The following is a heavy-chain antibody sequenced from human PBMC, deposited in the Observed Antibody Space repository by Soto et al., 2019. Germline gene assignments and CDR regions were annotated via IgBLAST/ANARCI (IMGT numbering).Heavy chain of an antibody. D-gene: IGHD5-12*01. CDR3: AKGPRGYSGYDAPYYFDY. Sequence: PGGSLRLSCAASGFTFSSYAMSWVRQAPGKGLEWVSAISGSGGSTYYADSVKGRFTISRDNSKNTLYLQMNSLRAEDTAVYYCAKGPRGYSGYDAPYYFDYWGQGTLVPVSS. J-gene: IGHJ4*02. CDR1: GFTFSSYA. V-gene: IGHV3-23*01. CDR2: ISGSGGST.